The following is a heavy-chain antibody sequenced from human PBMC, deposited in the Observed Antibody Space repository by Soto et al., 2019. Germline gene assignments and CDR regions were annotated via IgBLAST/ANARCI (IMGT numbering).Heavy chain of an antibody. CDR1: GYTFTSYY. V-gene: IGHV1-46*03. D-gene: IGHD2-2*02. J-gene: IGHJ4*02. CDR3: ARDRDIVVVPAAIFLDY. Sequence: QVQLVQSGAEVKKPGASVKVSCKASGYTFTSYYMHWVRQAPGQGLEWMGIINPSGGSTSYAQKFQGRVTMTRDTSTSTVYMEQSSLRSEDTAVYYCARDRDIVVVPAAIFLDYWGQGTLVTVSS. CDR2: INPSGGST.